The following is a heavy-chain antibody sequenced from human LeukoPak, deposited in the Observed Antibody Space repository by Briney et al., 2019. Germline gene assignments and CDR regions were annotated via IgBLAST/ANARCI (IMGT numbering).Heavy chain of an antibody. Sequence: GGSLRLSCAASGFTFNDYWMHWVRQAPGQGLVWVSRINTDGSRIYYADSVKGRFTISRDNSKNTLYLQMNSLRAEDTAVYYCAREAAGYGPPDYWGQGTLVTVSS. CDR2: INTDGSRI. CDR1: GFTFNDYW. D-gene: IGHD5-18*01. V-gene: IGHV3-74*01. J-gene: IGHJ4*02. CDR3: AREAAGYGPPDY.